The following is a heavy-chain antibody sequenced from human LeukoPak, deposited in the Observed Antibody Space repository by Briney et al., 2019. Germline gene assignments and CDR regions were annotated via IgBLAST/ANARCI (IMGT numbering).Heavy chain of an antibody. V-gene: IGHV4-39*07. CDR2: INHSGST. CDR1: GDSISTSNSY. D-gene: IGHD5-12*01. CDR3: ARGDVLSGYGIDY. Sequence: SETLSLTCTVSGDSISTSNSYWGWIRQPPGKGLEWIGEINHSGSTNYNPSLKSRVTISVDTSKNQFSLKLSSVTAADTAVYYCARGDVLSGYGIDYWGQGTLVTVSS. J-gene: IGHJ4*02.